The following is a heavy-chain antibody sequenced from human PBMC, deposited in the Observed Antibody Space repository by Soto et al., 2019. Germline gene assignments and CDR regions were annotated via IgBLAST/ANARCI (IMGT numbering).Heavy chain of an antibody. V-gene: IGHV4-4*07. CDR2: IYTSGST. Sequence: SETLSLTCTVSGGSISSYYWSWIRQPAEKGLEWIGRIYTSGSTNYNPSLKSRVTMSLDTSKNQFSLKLTSVAAADTALYYCARGNCSSPNCYSFSGYYGMDVWGQGTTVTVSS. D-gene: IGHD2-2*01. J-gene: IGHJ6*02. CDR1: GGSISSYY. CDR3: ARGNCSSPNCYSFSGYYGMDV.